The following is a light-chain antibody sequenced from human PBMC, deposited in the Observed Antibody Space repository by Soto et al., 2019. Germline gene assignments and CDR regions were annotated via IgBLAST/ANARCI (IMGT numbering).Light chain of an antibody. J-gene: IGLJ1*01. CDR3: SSYAGDYNLYV. V-gene: IGLV2-8*01. CDR2: EVS. CDR1: SSDDGSYNY. Sequence: LTQPPSASGSPGQSVTISCTGTSSDDGSYNYVSWYQQYPGKAPKLLIYEVSKRPSGVPDRFSGSKSANTASLTVSGLQAVDEADYFCSSYAGDYNLYVFGTGTKVTVL.